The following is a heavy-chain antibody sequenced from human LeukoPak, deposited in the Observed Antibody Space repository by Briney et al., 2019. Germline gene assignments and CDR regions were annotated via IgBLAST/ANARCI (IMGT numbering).Heavy chain of an antibody. D-gene: IGHD5-18*01. V-gene: IGHV1-2*02. Sequence: ASVKVSCKASGYTFTSYDINWVRQASGQGLEWMGWINPNSGGTNYAQKFQGRVTMTRDTSISTAYMELSRLRSDDTAVYYCARSDSYGSYYFDYWGQGTLVTVSS. CDR2: INPNSGGT. J-gene: IGHJ4*02. CDR1: GYTFTSYD. CDR3: ARSDSYGSYYFDY.